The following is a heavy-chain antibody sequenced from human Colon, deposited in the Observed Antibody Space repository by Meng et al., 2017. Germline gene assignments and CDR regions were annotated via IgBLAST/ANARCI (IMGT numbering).Heavy chain of an antibody. CDR3: ATGPEFVSTLDF. CDR1: GYTFTASF. Sequence: VQLVQSGAEGKRPGASVKISCGASGYTFTASFMHWVRQAPGQRLEWMGRVNSDNGDTDYSQRFQDRVSISRDTSATTAYMELSSLGSEDTAVYYCATGPEFVSTLDFWGQGTLVTVSS. CDR2: VNSDNGDT. J-gene: IGHJ4*02. V-gene: IGHV1-3*04. D-gene: IGHD3-16*02.